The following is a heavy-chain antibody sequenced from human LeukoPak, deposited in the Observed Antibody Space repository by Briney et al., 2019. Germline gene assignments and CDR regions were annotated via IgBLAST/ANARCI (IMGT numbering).Heavy chain of an antibody. CDR1: GCTFTTYG. V-gene: IGHV3-23*01. J-gene: IGHJ2*01. Sequence: GGSLRLSCAATGCTFTTYGISWVRQPPPQGLERVSIISSSGGSTYYADSVKGRFTISRDNSKNTLFLQMNSLRGEDTAFYYCAKRKTSPPRYFDLWGRGTLVTVSS. CDR2: ISSSGGST. D-gene: IGHD2-2*01. CDR3: AKRKTSPPRYFDL.